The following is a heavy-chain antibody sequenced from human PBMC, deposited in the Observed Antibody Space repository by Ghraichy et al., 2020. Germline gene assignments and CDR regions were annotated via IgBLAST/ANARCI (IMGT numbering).Heavy chain of an antibody. J-gene: IGHJ5*02. V-gene: IGHV4-30-2*01. D-gene: IGHD2-15*01. CDR3: ARLGFCRGGSCYSGYNWFDP. Sequence: SLNISCTVSGGSISSGGYSWSWIRQPPGKGLEWIGYIYHSGSTYYNPSLKSRVTISVDRSKNQFSLKLSSVTAADTAVYYCARLGFCRGGSCYSGYNWFDPWGQGTLVTVSS. CDR1: GGSISSGGYS. CDR2: IYHSGST.